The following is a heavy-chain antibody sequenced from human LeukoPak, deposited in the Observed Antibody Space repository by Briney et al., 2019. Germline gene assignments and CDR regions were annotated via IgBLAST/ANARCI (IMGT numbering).Heavy chain of an antibody. V-gene: IGHV4-59*08. D-gene: IGHD3-3*01. CDR3: ARRRGDFWSDYYAFDY. J-gene: IGHJ4*02. CDR1: GGSISNSY. Sequence: SETLSLTCTVSGGSISNSYWSRIRQPPGKGLEWIGYIYYSGDTNYNPSLTSRVTISLDTSKNQFSLKLSSVTAADTAVYYCARRRGDFWSDYYAFDYWGQGTLVTISS. CDR2: IYYSGDT.